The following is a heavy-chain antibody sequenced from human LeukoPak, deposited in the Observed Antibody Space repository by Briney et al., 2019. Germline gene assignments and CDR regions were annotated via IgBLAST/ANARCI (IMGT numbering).Heavy chain of an antibody. J-gene: IGHJ3*02. Sequence: ASVKVSCKASGGTFSSYAISWVRQAPGQGLEWMGRIIPILGIANYAQKFQGRVTITADKSTSTAYMELSSLRAEDTAVYYCARVRGAVAGNDAFDIWGQGTMVTVSS. CDR1: GGTFSSYA. D-gene: IGHD6-19*01. CDR2: IIPILGIA. CDR3: ARVRGAVAGNDAFDI. V-gene: IGHV1-69*04.